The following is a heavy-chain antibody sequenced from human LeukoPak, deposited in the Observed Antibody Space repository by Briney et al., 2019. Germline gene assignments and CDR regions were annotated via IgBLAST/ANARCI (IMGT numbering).Heavy chain of an antibody. Sequence: GGSLRLSCAASGFTFSSYSMNSVRQAPGKGLEWVSSISSSSSYIYYADSVKGRFTISRDNSKNTLYLQMNSLRAEDTAVYYCARDFYGSGRKYYFDYWGQGTLVTVSS. D-gene: IGHD3-10*01. V-gene: IGHV3-21*01. CDR2: ISSSSSYI. CDR3: ARDFYGSGRKYYFDY. J-gene: IGHJ4*02. CDR1: GFTFSSYS.